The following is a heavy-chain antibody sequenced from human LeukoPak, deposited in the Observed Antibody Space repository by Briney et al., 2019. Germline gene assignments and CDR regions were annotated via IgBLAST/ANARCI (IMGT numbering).Heavy chain of an antibody. J-gene: IGHJ3*02. CDR1: GGTFSSFA. V-gene: IGHV1-69*05. Sequence: SVKVSCKASGGTFSSFAISWVRQAPGQGLEWMGGIIPIFGTANYAQKFQGRVTITTDESTSTAYMELSSLRSEDTAVYYCARQAEGSSPRFYAFDIWGQGTMVTVSS. CDR2: IIPIFGTA. CDR3: ARQAEGSSPRFYAFDI. D-gene: IGHD3-3*01.